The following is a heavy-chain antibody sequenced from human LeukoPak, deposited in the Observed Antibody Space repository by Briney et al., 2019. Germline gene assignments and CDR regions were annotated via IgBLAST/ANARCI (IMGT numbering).Heavy chain of an antibody. J-gene: IGHJ4*02. D-gene: IGHD3-10*01. V-gene: IGHV7-4-1*02. CDR2: ITTDTGNP. CDR1: GYTFTNYA. Sequence: ASVKVSCKAPGYTFTNYAINWVRQAPGQGLEWMGWITTDTGNPTYAQGFTGRFVFSLDTSVSTAYLQISNLKAEDTAVYYCARVESRHYYGSAGGVWGQGTLVTVSS. CDR3: ARVESRHYYGSAGGV.